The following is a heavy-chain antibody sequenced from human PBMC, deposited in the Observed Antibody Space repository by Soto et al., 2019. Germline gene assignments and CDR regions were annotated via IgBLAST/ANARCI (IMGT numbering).Heavy chain of an antibody. V-gene: IGHV3-30-3*01. D-gene: IGHD3-10*01. CDR1: GFTFSSYA. Sequence: GGSLRLSCAASGFTFSSYAMHWVRQAPGKGLEWVAVISYDGSNKYYADSVKGRFTISRDNSKNTLYLQMNSLRAEDTAVYYCARDSGLLWFGELRYGMDVWGQGTTVTVSS. J-gene: IGHJ6*02. CDR2: ISYDGSNK. CDR3: ARDSGLLWFGELRYGMDV.